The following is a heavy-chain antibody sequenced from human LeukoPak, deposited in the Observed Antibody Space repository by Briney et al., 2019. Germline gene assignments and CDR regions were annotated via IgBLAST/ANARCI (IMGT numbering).Heavy chain of an antibody. V-gene: IGHV4-59*01. CDR3: ARVNDFWSARRAFDI. J-gene: IGHJ3*02. D-gene: IGHD3-3*01. Sequence: PSETLSLTCTVSGSSISSFFWSWIRQPAGKGLEWIGYLYYSGSTNYNPSLKSRVTISVDTSKNQFSLTLSSVTAADTAVYYCARVNDFWSARRAFDIWGQGTTVTVSS. CDR2: LYYSGST. CDR1: GSSISSFF.